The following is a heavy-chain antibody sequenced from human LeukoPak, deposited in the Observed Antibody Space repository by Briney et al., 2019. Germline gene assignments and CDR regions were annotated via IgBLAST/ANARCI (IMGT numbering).Heavy chain of an antibody. CDR3: AADKRSLYYYDSSGYYLFDY. V-gene: IGHV1-46*01. J-gene: IGHJ4*02. CDR1: GYTFTSYY. D-gene: IGHD3-22*01. Sequence: ASVTVSCTASGYTFTSYYMHWVRQAPGQGLEWMGIINPSGGSTNYAQKFQERVTITRDMSTSTAYMELSSLRSEDTAVYYCAADKRSLYYYDSSGYYLFDYWGQGTLVTVSS. CDR2: INPSGGST.